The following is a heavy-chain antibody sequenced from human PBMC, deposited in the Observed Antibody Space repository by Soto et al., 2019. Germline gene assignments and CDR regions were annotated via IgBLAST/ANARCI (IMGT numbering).Heavy chain of an antibody. CDR1: GGSISSGGYY. CDR3: AIDSLLSSRRMDV. J-gene: IGHJ6*02. CDR2: IYYSGST. Sequence: LSLTCTVSGGSISSGGYYWSWIRQHPGKGLEWIGYIYYSGSTYYNPSLKSRVTISVGTSKNQFSLKLSSVTAADTAVYYCAIDSLLSSRRMDVWGQGTTVTVSS. V-gene: IGHV4-31*03.